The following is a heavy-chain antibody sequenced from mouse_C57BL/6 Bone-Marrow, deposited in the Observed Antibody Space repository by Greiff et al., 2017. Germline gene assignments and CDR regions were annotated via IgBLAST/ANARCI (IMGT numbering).Heavy chain of an antibody. CDR3: ARRERSTPFAY. V-gene: IGHV5-4*03. CDR2: ISDGGSYT. Sequence: EVKLMESGGGLVKPGGSLKLSCAASGFTFSSYAMSWVRQTPEKRLEWVATISDGGSYTYYPDNVKGRFTISRDNAKNNLYLQMSNLTSEDTAMYYCARRERSTPFAYWGQGTLVTVSA. J-gene: IGHJ3*01. CDR1: GFTFSSYA. D-gene: IGHD1-1*01.